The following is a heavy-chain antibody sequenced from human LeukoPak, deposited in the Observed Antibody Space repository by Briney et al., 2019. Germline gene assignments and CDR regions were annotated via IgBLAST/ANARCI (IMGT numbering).Heavy chain of an antibody. J-gene: IGHJ4*02. CDR1: GFTLSNYS. D-gene: IGHD4-17*01. V-gene: IGHV3-21*01. CDR2: ISSSSSYI. CDR3: ARDLAYGDDGL. Sequence: TGGSLRLSCAASGFTLSNYSMNRVRQAPGKGLEWVAFISSSSSYIFYADSLKGRFTISRDNAKNSLYLQMNSLRADDTAVYYCARDLAYGDDGLWGQGTLVTVSS.